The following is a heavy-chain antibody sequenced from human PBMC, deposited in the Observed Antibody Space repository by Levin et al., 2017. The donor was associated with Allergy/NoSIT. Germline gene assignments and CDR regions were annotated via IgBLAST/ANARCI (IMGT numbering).Heavy chain of an antibody. CDR2: IIPIFGTA. CDR1: GGTFSSYA. V-gene: IGHV1-69*01. Sequence: KISCKASGGTFSSYAISWVRQAPGQGLEWMGGIIPIFGTANYAQKFQGRVTITADESTSTAYMELSSLRSEDTAVYYCATEGWLGALDYWGQGTLVTVSS. J-gene: IGHJ4*02. D-gene: IGHD3-10*01. CDR3: ATEGWLGALDY.